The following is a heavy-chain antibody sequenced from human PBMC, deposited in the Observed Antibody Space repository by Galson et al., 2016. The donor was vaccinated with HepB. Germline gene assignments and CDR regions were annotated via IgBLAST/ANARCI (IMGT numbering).Heavy chain of an antibody. CDR2: INPNSGGT. CDR3: ARVIRTRPGDY. D-gene: IGHD1/OR15-1a*01. Sequence: SVKVSCKASGYTFSGYYLHWVRQAPGQGLEWMGGINPNSGGTNYAQKFQGRVIMTTDTSISTAYMELRRLRSDDTAVYYGARVIRTRPGDYWGQGTLVTVSS. J-gene: IGHJ4*02. CDR1: GYTFSGYY. V-gene: IGHV1-2*02.